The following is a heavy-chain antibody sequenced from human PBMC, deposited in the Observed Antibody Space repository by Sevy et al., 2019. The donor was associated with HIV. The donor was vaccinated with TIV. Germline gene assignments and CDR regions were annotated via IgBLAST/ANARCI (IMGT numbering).Heavy chain of an antibody. D-gene: IGHD1-26*01. J-gene: IGHJ4*02. CDR1: GGSITSLY. Sequence: SETLSLTCTVSGGSITSLYWNWIRQPPGKGLEWFANIYYNGHINYNPSLKRRVTLSLDTSKNQFSLRLSSVTAEDTAMYYCAGENAWGRGYSWGQGTLVTVSS. CDR3: AGENAWGRGYS. V-gene: IGHV4-59*08. CDR2: IYYNGHI.